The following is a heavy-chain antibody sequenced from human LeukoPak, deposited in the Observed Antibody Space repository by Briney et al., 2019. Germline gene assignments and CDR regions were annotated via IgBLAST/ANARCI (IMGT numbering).Heavy chain of an antibody. J-gene: IGHJ4*02. D-gene: IGHD2/OR15-2a*01. CDR3: VQGGTYCDSSCKGADF. CDR2: IDPSTSRV. V-gene: IGHV3-21*06. CDR1: GFTFISYS. Sequence: GGSLRLSCAASGFTFISYSMNWVRQAPGKGLEWVSAIDPSTSRVWYAASVKGRFTISRDNAKNSLDLQMNSLRAEDTAVYYCVQGGTYCDSSCKGADFWGQGTLVAVSS.